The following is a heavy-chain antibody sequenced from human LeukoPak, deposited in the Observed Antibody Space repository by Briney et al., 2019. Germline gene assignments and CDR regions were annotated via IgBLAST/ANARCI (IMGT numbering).Heavy chain of an antibody. V-gene: IGHV4-4*07. J-gene: IGHJ4*02. CDR2: IYTSGST. CDR3: ARGDYDILTGPTKTFDY. D-gene: IGHD3-9*01. CDR1: GGSISSYY. Sequence: SETLSLTCTVSGGSISSYYWSWTRQPAGKGLEWIGRIYTSGSTNYNPSLKSRVTISVDTSKNQFSLKLSSVTAADTAVYYCARGDYDILTGPTKTFDYWGQGTLVTVSS.